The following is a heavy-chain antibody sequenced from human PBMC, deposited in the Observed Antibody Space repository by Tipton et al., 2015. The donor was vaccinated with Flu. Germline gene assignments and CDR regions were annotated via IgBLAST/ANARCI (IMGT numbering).Heavy chain of an antibody. Sequence: GLVKPSETLSLTCGVSGSSLSSGGGYYWGWVRQSPGKGLEWIASIHHGGNIFYNPSLKSRVTISVDTSKNQFSLKLSSVTAADTAVYYCASGYYYRGDYWGQGTLVTVSS. D-gene: IGHD3-22*01. CDR3: ASGYYYRGDY. V-gene: IGHV4-38-2*01. J-gene: IGHJ4*02. CDR2: IHHGGNI. CDR1: GSSLSSGGGYY.